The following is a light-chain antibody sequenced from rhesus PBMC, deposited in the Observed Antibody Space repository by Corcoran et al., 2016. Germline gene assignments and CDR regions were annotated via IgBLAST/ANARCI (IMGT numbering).Light chain of an antibody. CDR2: KAS. CDR1: QTISTY. V-gene: IGKV1-22*01. Sequence: DIQMTQSPSSLSASVGDTVTITCRASQTISTYLDWYQQKPGKVPNLLIYKASSLQRGVPSRFSGSGSVTDFTLTISSLQPEDFATYYCLQYSSSPFTFGPGTKLDIK. J-gene: IGKJ3*01. CDR3: LQYSSSPFT.